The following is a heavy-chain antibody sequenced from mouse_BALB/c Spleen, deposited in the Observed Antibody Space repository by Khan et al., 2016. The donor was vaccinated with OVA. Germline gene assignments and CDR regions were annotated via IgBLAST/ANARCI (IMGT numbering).Heavy chain of an antibody. D-gene: IGHD2-14*01. CDR1: GFSFTDYY. Sequence: EVELVESGGGLVQPGGSLRLSCAASGFSFTDYYMTWVRQPPGKALEWLGFIRTKANRYATEYSASVKGRFTSYGDDSQRILYLQMNTLRTEDSATYYGGRVYRYDGYYFDYWGQGTTLTVSS. J-gene: IGHJ2*01. CDR3: GRVYRYDGYYFDY. CDR2: IRTKANRYAT. V-gene: IGHV7-3*02.